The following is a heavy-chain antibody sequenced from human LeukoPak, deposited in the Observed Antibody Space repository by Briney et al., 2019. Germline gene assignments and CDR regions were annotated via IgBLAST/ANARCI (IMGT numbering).Heavy chain of an antibody. CDR1: GYTFTSYG. V-gene: IGHV1-18*01. CDR2: ISAYNGNT. CDR3: ARGLGYSNSWYIFDP. J-gene: IGHJ5*02. Sequence: ASVKVSCKASGYTFTSYGISWVRQAPGQGLEWRGWISAYNGNTNYAQKLQGRVTMTTDTSTSTAYMELRSLRSDDTAVYYCARGLGYSNSWYIFDPWGQGTLVTVSS. D-gene: IGHD6-13*01.